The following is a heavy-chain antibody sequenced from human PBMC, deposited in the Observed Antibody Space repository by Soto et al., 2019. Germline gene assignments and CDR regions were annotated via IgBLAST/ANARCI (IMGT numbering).Heavy chain of an antibody. V-gene: IGHV3-23*01. CDR1: GFTFSSYA. D-gene: IGHD3-10*01. Sequence: PGGSLRLSCAASGFTFSSYAMSWVRQAPGKGLEWVSAISGSGGSTYYADSVKGRFTISRDNSKNTLYLQMNSLRAEDTAVYYCAKDPRGSFAAQGDWYDTWCLQTLVTVS. CDR2: ISGSGGST. CDR3: AKDPRGSFAAQGDWYDT. J-gene: IGHJ5*02.